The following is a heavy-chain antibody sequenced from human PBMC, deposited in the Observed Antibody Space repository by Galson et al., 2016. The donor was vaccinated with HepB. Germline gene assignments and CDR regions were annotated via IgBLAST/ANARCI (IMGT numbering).Heavy chain of an antibody. D-gene: IGHD3-10*01. CDR2: IDDGGART. J-gene: IGHJ4*02. CDR1: GFNFRTSA. V-gene: IGHV3-23*01. CDR3: AKEKGLGWFGGGSDS. Sequence: SLRLPCAASGFNFRTSAMTWVRQAPRTGLEWVSAIDDGGARTSYADSVKGRFTISRDNSRNFLYLQMNSLRAEDTAVYYCAKEKGLGWFGGGSDSWGQGTQVTVSS.